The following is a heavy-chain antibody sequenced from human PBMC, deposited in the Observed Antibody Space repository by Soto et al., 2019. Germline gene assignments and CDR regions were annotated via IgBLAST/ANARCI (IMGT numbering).Heavy chain of an antibody. CDR3: TTGRDYDFWSGYYTYYYGMDV. D-gene: IGHD3-3*01. V-gene: IGHV3-15*07. CDR1: GFTFSNAW. CDR2: IKSKTDGGTT. J-gene: IGHJ6*02. Sequence: EVQLVESGGGLVKPGGSLRLSCAASGFTFSNAWMNWVRQAPGKGLEWVGRIKSKTDGGTTDYAAPVKGRFTISRDDSKNTLYLQMNSLKTDDTAVYYCTTGRDYDFWSGYYTYYYGMDVWGQGTTVTVSS.